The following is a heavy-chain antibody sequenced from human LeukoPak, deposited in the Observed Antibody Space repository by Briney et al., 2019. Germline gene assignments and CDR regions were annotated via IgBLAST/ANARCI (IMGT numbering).Heavy chain of an antibody. D-gene: IGHD6-19*01. CDR3: ARTNSSGWLADYYYYYGMDV. V-gene: IGHV3-21*01. CDR1: GFTFSSYS. CDR2: ISSSSSYI. Sequence: GGSLRLSCAASGFTFSSYSMNWVRQAPGKGLEWVSSISSSSSYIYYADSVKGRFTISRDNAKNSLYLQMNSLRAEDTAVYHCARTNSSGWLADYYYYYGMDVWGQGTTVTVSS. J-gene: IGHJ6*02.